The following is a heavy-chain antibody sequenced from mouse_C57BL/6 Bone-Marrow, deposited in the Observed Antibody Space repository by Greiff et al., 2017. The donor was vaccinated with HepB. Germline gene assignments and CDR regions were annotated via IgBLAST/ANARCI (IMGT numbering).Heavy chain of an antibody. Sequence: VQLQQPGAELVKPGASVKLSCKASGYTFTSYWMHWVKQRTGQGLEWIGEIYPRSGNTYYNEKFKGKATLTADKSSSTAYMELRSLTSEDSAVYFCARRGVYWGQGTTLTVSS. J-gene: IGHJ2*01. CDR1: GYTFTSYW. CDR3: ARRGVY. CDR2: IYPRSGNT. V-gene: IGHV1-81*01.